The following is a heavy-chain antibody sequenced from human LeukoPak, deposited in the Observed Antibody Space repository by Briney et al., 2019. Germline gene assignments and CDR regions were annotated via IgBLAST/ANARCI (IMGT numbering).Heavy chain of an antibody. CDR2: ISSSGGTI. Sequence: GGSLRLSCAASGFTFSDYYMSWIRQAPGKGLEWVSYISSSGGTIYYADSVKGRFTISRDNAKNSLYLQMNSLRAEDTAVYYCARVLWNGDYPRFDYWGQGTLVTVSS. CDR3: ARVLWNGDYPRFDY. V-gene: IGHV3-11*04. D-gene: IGHD4-17*01. CDR1: GFTFSDYY. J-gene: IGHJ4*02.